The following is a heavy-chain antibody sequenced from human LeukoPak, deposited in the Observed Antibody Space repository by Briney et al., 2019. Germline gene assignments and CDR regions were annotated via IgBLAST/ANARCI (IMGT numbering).Heavy chain of an antibody. D-gene: IGHD6-13*01. CDR3: ARGGIAAAGTMDYLDY. Sequence: PSETLSLTCTVSGGSISSGGYYWSWIRQHPGKGLEWIGYIYYSGSTYYNPSLKSRVTISVDTSKNQFSLKLSSVTAADTAVYYCARGGIAAAGTMDYLDYWGQGTLVTVSS. CDR1: GGSISSGGYY. CDR2: IYYSGST. V-gene: IGHV4-31*03. J-gene: IGHJ4*02.